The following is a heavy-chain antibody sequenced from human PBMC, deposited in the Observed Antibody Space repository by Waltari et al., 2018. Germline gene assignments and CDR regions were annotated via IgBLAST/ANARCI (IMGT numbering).Heavy chain of an antibody. V-gene: IGHV4-39*01. CDR1: GGSISSSSYS. D-gene: IGHD2-8*01. CDR2: IYYSGST. CDR3: ARHPAMTIMLWYFDL. Sequence: QLQLQESGPGLVKPSETLSPTCTVSGGSISSSSYSWGWIRQPTGKGLEWIGSIYYSGSTYYNPSLKSRGTISVDTSKNQFSLKLSSVTAADTAVYYCARHPAMTIMLWYFDLWGRGTLVTVSS. J-gene: IGHJ2*01.